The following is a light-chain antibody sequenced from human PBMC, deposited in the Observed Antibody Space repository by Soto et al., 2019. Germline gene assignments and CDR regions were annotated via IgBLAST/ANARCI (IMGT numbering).Light chain of an antibody. V-gene: IGKV1-39*01. Sequence: DIPMTQSPSSLSASVRDRVTITCRASQSIITYLNWYQQKPGKAPKLLIYAASSLHSGVPSRFSGSGSGTEFTLTINSLQPEDFATYYCQQTYSSRQTFGQGTKLEIK. CDR3: QQTYSSRQT. J-gene: IGKJ2*01. CDR1: QSIITY. CDR2: AAS.